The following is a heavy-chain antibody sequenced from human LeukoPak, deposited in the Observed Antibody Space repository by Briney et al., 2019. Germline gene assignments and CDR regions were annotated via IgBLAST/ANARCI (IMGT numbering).Heavy chain of an antibody. D-gene: IGHD3-10*01. Sequence: GGSLRLSCAASGFTFSSYGMHWVRQAPGKGLEWVAFIRYDGSNKYYADSVKGRFTISRDNSKNTLYLQMNSLRAEDTAVYYCARDGARGNYYYYMDVWGKGTTVTVSS. CDR2: IRYDGSNK. CDR1: GFTFSSYG. V-gene: IGHV3-30*02. CDR3: ARDGARGNYYYYMDV. J-gene: IGHJ6*03.